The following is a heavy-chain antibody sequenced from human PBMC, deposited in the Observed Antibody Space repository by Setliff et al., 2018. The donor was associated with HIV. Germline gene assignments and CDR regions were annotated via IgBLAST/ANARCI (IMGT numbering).Heavy chain of an antibody. J-gene: IGHJ4*02. V-gene: IGHV3-33*06. D-gene: IGHD3-16*01. CDR1: GFTSSSYA. CDR2: IWYDGSNK. CDR3: AKDGNDRYDYVWGSYPAGTYFDY. Sequence: PGGSLRLSCAASGFTSSSYAMPWVRQAPGEGLEWVEVIWYDGSNKYYADSVKGRFTISRDNPKNPLYLQMNSLRAEDTAVYYCAKDGNDRYDYVWGSYPAGTYFDYWGQGTLVTVSS.